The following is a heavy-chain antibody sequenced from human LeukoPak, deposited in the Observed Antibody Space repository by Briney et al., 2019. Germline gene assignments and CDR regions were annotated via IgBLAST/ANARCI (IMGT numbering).Heavy chain of an antibody. J-gene: IGHJ3*02. Sequence: PSETLSLTCAVYGGSFSSYYWGWIRQPPGKGLEWIGSIYYSGSTYYNPSLKSRVTISVDTSKNQFSLKLSSVTAADTAVYYCAGQVWVGIHIVVVVAAPGAFDIWGQGTMVTVSS. CDR2: IYYSGST. V-gene: IGHV4-39*01. D-gene: IGHD2-15*01. CDR3: AGQVWVGIHIVVVVAAPGAFDI. CDR1: GGSFSSYY.